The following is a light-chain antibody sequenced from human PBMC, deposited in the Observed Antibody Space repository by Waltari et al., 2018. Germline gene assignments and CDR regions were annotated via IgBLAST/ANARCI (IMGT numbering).Light chain of an antibody. V-gene: IGLV3-21*02. CDR2: DDR. J-gene: IGLJ3*02. CDR3: QVWDSSSDHWV. Sequence: SYVLTQPPSVSVAPGQTARITCGGNNIGVKSVNWYQQGPGQAPVVVIYDDRDRPLESPERFSGFNSENTATLTISRVEVGDEADYYCQVWDSSSDHWVFGGGTKLTVL. CDR1: NIGVKS.